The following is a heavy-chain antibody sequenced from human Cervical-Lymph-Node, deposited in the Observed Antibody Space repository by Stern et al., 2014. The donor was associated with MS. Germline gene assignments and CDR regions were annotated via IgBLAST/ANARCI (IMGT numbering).Heavy chain of an antibody. V-gene: IGHV3-9*01. CDR1: GLTFDEYA. CDR2: ISWNSNAI. Sequence: EVQLVESGGGLVQPGRSLRLSCVVSGLTFDEYAMHWVRQAPGKGLEWVAGISWNSNAIAYADSVKGRFTISRDNAENSLFLQMNSLRAEDTAFYYCAKDIRPLYGDFFDNWGQGTLVTVSS. D-gene: IGHD4-17*01. CDR3: AKDIRPLYGDFFDN. J-gene: IGHJ4*02.